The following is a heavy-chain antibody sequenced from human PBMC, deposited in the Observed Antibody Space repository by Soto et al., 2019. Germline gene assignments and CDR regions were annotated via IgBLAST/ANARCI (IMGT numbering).Heavy chain of an antibody. V-gene: IGHV1-69*01. CDR1: GGTFSSYA. Sequence: QVQLVQSGAEVKKPGSSVKVSCKASGGTFSSYAISWVRQAPGQGLEWMGGIIPIFGTANYAQKFQGRVTITADESTSTAYMELSSMRSEDTAVYYCASRGYSYGPYYYYGMDVWGQGTTVTGSS. CDR2: IIPIFGTA. J-gene: IGHJ6*02. CDR3: ASRGYSYGPYYYYGMDV. D-gene: IGHD5-18*01.